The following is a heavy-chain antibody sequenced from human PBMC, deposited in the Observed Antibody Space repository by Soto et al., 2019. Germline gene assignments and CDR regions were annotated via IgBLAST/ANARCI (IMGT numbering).Heavy chain of an antibody. D-gene: IGHD3-10*01. CDR3: AIFNYGSGMGGLAP. J-gene: IGHJ5*02. CDR1: GVSISSSNW. CDR2: IYHSGTT. V-gene: IGHV4-4*02. Sequence: PSETLSLTCAVSGVSISSSNWWSWVRQPPGKGLEWIGEIYHSGTTNYNPSLKSRVTISIDKSKNQFSLRLCSVTAADPAVYYCAIFNYGSGMGGLAPGAQGPLVPV.